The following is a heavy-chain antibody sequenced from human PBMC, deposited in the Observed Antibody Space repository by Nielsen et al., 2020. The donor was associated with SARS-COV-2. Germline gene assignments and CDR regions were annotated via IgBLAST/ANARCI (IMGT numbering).Heavy chain of an antibody. V-gene: IGHV3-33*01. D-gene: IGHD6-19*01. CDR1: GFTFSSYG. CDR2: IWYDGSNK. J-gene: IGHJ4*02. Sequence: SLKISCAASGFTFSSYGMHWVRQAPGKGLEWVAVIWYDGSNKYYADSVKGRFTISRDNSKNTLYLQMNSLRAEDTAVYYCASLRTYSSGWYSGEGDYWGQGTLVTVSS. CDR3: ASLRTYSSGWYSGEGDY.